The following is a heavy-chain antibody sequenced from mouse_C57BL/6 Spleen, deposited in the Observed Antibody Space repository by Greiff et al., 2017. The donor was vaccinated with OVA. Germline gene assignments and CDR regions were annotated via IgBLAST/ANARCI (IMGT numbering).Heavy chain of an antibody. V-gene: IGHV5-4*01. CDR2: ISDGGSYT. CDR1: GFTFSSYA. D-gene: IGHD1-1*01. Sequence: EVQGVESGGGLVKPGGSLKLSCAASGFTFSSYAMSWVRQTPEKRLEWVATISDGGSYTYYPDNVKGRFTISRDNAKNNLYLQMSHLKSEDTAMYYCARDSLYYYGSSDYFDYWGQGTTLTVSS. J-gene: IGHJ2*01. CDR3: ARDSLYYYGSSDYFDY.